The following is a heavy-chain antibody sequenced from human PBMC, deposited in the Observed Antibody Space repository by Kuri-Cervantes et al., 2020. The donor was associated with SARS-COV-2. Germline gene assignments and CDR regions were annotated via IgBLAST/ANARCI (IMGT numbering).Heavy chain of an antibody. V-gene: IGHV3-30-3*01. CDR3: ARDDTYSSSWFCFLGRGMDV. CDR1: GFTFSSYA. Sequence: GESLKISCAASGFTFSSYAMHWVRQAPGKGLEWVAVISYDGSNKYYADSVKGRFTISRDNSKNTLYLQMNSLRAEDTAVYYCARDDTYSSSWFCFLGRGMDVWGQGTTVTVSS. CDR2: ISYDGSNK. D-gene: IGHD6-13*01. J-gene: IGHJ6*02.